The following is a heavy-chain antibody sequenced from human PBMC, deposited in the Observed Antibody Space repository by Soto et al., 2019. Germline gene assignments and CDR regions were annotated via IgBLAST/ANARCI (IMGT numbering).Heavy chain of an antibody. CDR3: ARVPGP. V-gene: IGHV4-30-2*01. CDR1: GCSISSGGYS. CDR2: ISHSGST. J-gene: IGHJ5*02. Sequence: QLQLQESGSGLVKPSQTLSLTCAVSGCSISSGGYSWGWIRQPPGKGLEWIGYISHSGSTYYHPSLKSRVPISVDRSKNQSSLKLSSVTAADTAVYYCARVPGPWGQGTLVTVSS.